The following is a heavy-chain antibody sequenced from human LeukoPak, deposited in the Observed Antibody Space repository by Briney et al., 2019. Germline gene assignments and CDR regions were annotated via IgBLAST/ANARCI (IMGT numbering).Heavy chain of an antibody. V-gene: IGHV4-39*07. CDR2: IYYSGST. CDR3: ARDSGIAVAGNWFDP. CDR1: GGSISSSSYY. J-gene: IGHJ5*02. Sequence: SETLSLTCTVSGGSISSSSYYWGWIRQPPGKGLEWIGSIYYSGSTYYNPSLESRVTISVDTSKNQFSLKLSSVTAADTAVYYCARDSGIAVAGNWFDPWGQGTLVTVSS. D-gene: IGHD6-19*01.